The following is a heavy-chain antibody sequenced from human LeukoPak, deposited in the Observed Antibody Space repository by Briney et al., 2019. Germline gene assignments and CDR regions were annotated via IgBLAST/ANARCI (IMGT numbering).Heavy chain of an antibody. CDR1: GYTFTGYY. CDR2: INPNSGGT. CDR3: ATAVYYYDSSGYYYVCY. V-gene: IGHV1-2*02. J-gene: IGHJ4*02. D-gene: IGHD3-22*01. Sequence: ASVKVSCKASGYTFTGYYMHWVRQAPGQGLEWMGWINPNSGGTNYAQKFQGRVTMTRDTSISTAYMELSSLRSEDTAVYYCATAVYYYDSSGYYYVCYWGQGTLVTVSS.